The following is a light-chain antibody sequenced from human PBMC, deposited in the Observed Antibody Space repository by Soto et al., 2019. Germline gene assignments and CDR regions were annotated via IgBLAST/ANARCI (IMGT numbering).Light chain of an antibody. CDR2: DAS. CDR3: QHYNYWPYT. CDR1: QTVRNNY. Sequence: EFVLTQSPGTLSLSPGERASLSCRASQTVRNNYLAWYQQKPGQAPRLLIYDASSRATGIPDRFSGGGSGTDFTHTISSLQSEDFAVYYCQHYNYWPYTFGQGTKVDIK. V-gene: IGKV3D-20*02. J-gene: IGKJ2*01.